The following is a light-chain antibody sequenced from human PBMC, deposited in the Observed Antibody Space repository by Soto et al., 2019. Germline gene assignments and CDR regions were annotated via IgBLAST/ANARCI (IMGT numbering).Light chain of an antibody. CDR3: QQYRNWPRT. V-gene: IGKV1-17*02. J-gene: IGKJ1*01. CDR2: GAS. CDR1: QDVRNR. Sequence: IQVTQSPTSLSASVGDRVTITCRTSQDVRNRLGWYQQKPGKAPKLLIYGASSLQGGVSSRFSGRGSGTEFTLTINNLQSEDFAVYYCQQYRNWPRTFGQGTKVDIK.